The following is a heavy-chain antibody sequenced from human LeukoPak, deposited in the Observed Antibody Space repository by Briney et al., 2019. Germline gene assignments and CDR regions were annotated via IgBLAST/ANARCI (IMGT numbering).Heavy chain of an antibody. CDR1: GFTFSRYG. D-gene: IGHD3-16*01. Sequence: GRSLRLSCAASGFTFSRYGMSWVRQAPGKGLEWVSAISGSGGSTYYADSVKGRFTISRDNSKNTLYLQMNSLRAEDTAVYYCAKDYAVGSIDYWGQGTLVTVSS. CDR2: ISGSGGST. J-gene: IGHJ4*02. CDR3: AKDYAVGSIDY. V-gene: IGHV3-23*01.